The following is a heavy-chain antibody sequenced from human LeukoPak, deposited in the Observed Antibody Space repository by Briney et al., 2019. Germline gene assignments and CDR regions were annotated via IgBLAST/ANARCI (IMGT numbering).Heavy chain of an antibody. CDR3: AKHQNDYGDYDYFDY. CDR2: ISGSGGST. CDR1: GFTFSSYA. D-gene: IGHD4-17*01. J-gene: IGHJ4*02. Sequence: GGSLRVSCAASGFTFSSYAMSWVRQAPGKGLEWVSAISGSGGSTYYADSVKGRFTISRDNSKNTLYLQMNSLRAEDTAVYYCAKHQNDYGDYDYFDYWGQGTLVTVSS. V-gene: IGHV3-23*01.